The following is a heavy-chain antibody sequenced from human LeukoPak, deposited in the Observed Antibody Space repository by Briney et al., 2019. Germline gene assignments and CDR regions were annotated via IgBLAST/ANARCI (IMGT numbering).Heavy chain of an antibody. CDR2: INYSGST. Sequence: SETLSLTCAIYSESFSGYFWSWIRQPPGKGLEWIGEINYSGSTNYNPSLKSRVTISVDTSKNQFSLKLSSVTAADTAVYYCARGGSPYSSGWYRPWFDPWGQGTLVTVSS. J-gene: IGHJ5*02. V-gene: IGHV4-34*01. CDR1: SESFSGYF. CDR3: ARGGSPYSSGWYRPWFDP. D-gene: IGHD6-19*01.